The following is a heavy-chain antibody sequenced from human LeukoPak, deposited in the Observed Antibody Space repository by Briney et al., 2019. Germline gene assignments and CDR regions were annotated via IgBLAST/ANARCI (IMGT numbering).Heavy chain of an antibody. CDR3: AKGRWFGDGLQGWFDP. J-gene: IGHJ5*02. V-gene: IGHV3-53*01. CDR2: IYSAGNT. Sequence: PGGSLRLSCTVSGFTVSSNSVSWVRQAPGKGLEWVSFIYSAGNTHYSDSVKGRFTISIDNSKNTLYLQMNSLRTEDTAIYYCAKGRWFGDGLQGWFDPWGQGTLVTVSS. CDR1: GFTVSSNS. D-gene: IGHD3-10*01.